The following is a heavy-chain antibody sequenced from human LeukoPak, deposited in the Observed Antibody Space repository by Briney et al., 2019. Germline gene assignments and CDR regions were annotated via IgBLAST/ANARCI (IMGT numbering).Heavy chain of an antibody. Sequence: SETLSLSCIVSGDSIRSYYWSWIRQPPGKGLEYIGYIYYSGSTNYNPSLKNRVTISVDTSKNQFSLKLTSVTAADTAVYYCARTDYISSARSFDYWGQGTLVTVSS. CDR2: IYYSGST. CDR1: GDSIRSYY. V-gene: IGHV4-59*01. J-gene: IGHJ4*02. CDR3: ARTDYISSARSFDY. D-gene: IGHD3-10*01.